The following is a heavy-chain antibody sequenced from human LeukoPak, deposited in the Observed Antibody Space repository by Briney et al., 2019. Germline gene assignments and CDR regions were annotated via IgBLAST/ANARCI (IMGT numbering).Heavy chain of an antibody. CDR1: GASVSDSTYS. V-gene: IGHV4-39*07. D-gene: IGHD3-16*01. Sequence: PSETLPLTCTVSGASVSDSTYSWGWIRQPPGKGLEWIGEINHSGSTNYNPSLKSRVTISVDTSKNQFSLKLSSVTAADTAVYYCARGRRPGGAFDIWGQGTMVTVSS. CDR3: ARGRRPGGAFDI. J-gene: IGHJ3*02. CDR2: INHSGST.